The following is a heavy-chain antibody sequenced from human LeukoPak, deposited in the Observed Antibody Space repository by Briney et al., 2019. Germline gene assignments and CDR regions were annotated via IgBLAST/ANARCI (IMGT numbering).Heavy chain of an antibody. Sequence: ASVKVSCKASGYTFTSYDVNWVRQATGQGLEWMGYINPNSGHTTYAQRFQGRITMTRDTSISTAYMELTSLTSEDTAIYYCARDMKSSVGSSGYYYWDYWGQGTLVTVSS. D-gene: IGHD3-22*01. J-gene: IGHJ4*02. V-gene: IGHV1-8*01. CDR1: GYTFTSYD. CDR3: ARDMKSSVGSSGYYYWDY. CDR2: INPNSGHT.